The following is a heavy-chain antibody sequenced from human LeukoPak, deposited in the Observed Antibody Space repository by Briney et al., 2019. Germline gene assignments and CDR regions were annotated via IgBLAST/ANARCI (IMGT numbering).Heavy chain of an antibody. V-gene: IGHV3-74*01. CDR3: ATSPAGRDEY. D-gene: IGHD6-13*01. CDR2: INSDGSTI. Sequence: GGALRLSCAASGFTFSSYWMHWVRQAPGKGLVGVSRINSDGSTISYADSAKGRFTISRDNAENTLYLQMNSLRAEDTAVYYCATSPAGRDEYWGQGTLVTVSS. CDR1: GFTFSSYW. J-gene: IGHJ4*02.